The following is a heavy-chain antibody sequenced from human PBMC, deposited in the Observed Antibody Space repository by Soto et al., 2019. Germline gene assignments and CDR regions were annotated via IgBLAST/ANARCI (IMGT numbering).Heavy chain of an antibody. V-gene: IGHV4-39*01. CDR1: GGSISSSSYY. D-gene: IGHD1-1*01. CDR2: IYYSGST. Sequence: SETLSLTCTVSGGSISSSSYYRGWIRQPPGKGLEWIGSIYYSGSTYYNPSLKSRVTISVDTSKNQFSLKLSSVTAADTAVYYCARARSRNDYYYYMDVWGKGTTVTVSS. J-gene: IGHJ6*03. CDR3: ARARSRNDYYYYMDV.